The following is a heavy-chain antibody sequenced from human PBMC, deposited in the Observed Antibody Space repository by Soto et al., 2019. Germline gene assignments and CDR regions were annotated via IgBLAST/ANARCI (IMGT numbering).Heavy chain of an antibody. CDR2: INHTGGT. CDR1: GGSVNGHY. V-gene: IGHV4-34*01. Sequence: SETLSLTCAVYGGSVNGHYWNWIRQPPGKGLEWIGEINHTGGTHYNPSLKSRVTMSVDTSKNQFSLRLSSVTAADTAIYYCATRITVFGLLIPPFDPWGQGTQVTVSS. D-gene: IGHD3-3*01. CDR3: ATRITVFGLLIPPFDP. J-gene: IGHJ5*02.